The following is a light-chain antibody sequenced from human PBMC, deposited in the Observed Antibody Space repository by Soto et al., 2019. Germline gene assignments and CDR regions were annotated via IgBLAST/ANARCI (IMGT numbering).Light chain of an antibody. CDR1: QSISSY. CDR3: QQSYSTPLT. CDR2: AAS. Sequence: DIQMTQSPSSLSASVGDRVTITCRASQSISSYLNWYQQKPGKAPKLLIYAASSLQSGVLSRFSGGGSGTDFTLTISSLQPEDFATYYCQQSYSTPLTFGGGTKVEIK. V-gene: IGKV1-39*01. J-gene: IGKJ4*01.